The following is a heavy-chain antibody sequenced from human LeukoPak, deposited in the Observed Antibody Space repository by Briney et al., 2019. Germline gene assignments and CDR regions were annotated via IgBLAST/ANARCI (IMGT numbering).Heavy chain of an antibody. V-gene: IGHV3-30*03. D-gene: IGHD1-26*01. Sequence: GGSLRLSCAASGFIFINYDMHWVRQAPGKGLEWVAIISYDGSNKYYGDSVKGRFTISRDNSKNTLYLQMNSLRAEDTAVYYCARAGRTVYFDYWGQGTLVTVSS. CDR2: ISYDGSNK. J-gene: IGHJ4*02. CDR1: GFIFINYD. CDR3: ARAGRTVYFDY.